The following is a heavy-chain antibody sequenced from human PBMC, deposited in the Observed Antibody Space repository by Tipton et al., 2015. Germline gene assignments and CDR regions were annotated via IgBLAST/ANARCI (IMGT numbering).Heavy chain of an antibody. J-gene: IGHJ6*02. CDR2: ISSSSSHI. D-gene: IGHD4-17*01. CDR3: ARPSVTTNYYGMDA. V-gene: IGHV3-21*01. Sequence: SLRLSCAASGFQFSIYAMTWVRQAPGKGLDWVSAISSSSSHIYYADSVKGRFTISRDNAKNSLYLQMNSLRAEDTAVYYCARPSVTTNYYGMDAWGRGTTVTVSS. CDR1: GFQFSIYA.